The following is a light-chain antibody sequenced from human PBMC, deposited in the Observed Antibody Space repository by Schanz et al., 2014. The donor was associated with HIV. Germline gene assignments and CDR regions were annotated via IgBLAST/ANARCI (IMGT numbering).Light chain of an antibody. Sequence: IVLTQSPGTLSLAPGEKATLSCKASQSINNDYLAWYQQKPGQAPRLLIYVASIRASGVPERFSGSGSGTDFTLTISRLEPEDSAVYYCQQYDSSPQITFGQGTRLEIK. J-gene: IGKJ5*01. CDR2: VAS. V-gene: IGKV3-20*01. CDR3: QQYDSSPQIT. CDR1: QSINNDY.